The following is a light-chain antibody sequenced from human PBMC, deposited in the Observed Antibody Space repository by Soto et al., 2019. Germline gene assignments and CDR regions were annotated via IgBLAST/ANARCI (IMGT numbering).Light chain of an antibody. V-gene: IGKV3-11*01. Sequence: EIVLTQSPATLSLSPGERATLSCRASQSVSSYLAWYQQKPGQAPRLLIYDASNRATGIPARFSGSGSGTNFTLTIISLEPEDFAVYYCLQRSNWPGTFGPGTKVDIK. CDR3: LQRSNWPGT. CDR1: QSVSSY. CDR2: DAS. J-gene: IGKJ3*01.